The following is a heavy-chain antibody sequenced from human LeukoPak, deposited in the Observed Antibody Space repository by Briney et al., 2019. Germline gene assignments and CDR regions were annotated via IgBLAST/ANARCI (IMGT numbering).Heavy chain of an antibody. CDR3: ASLGVFYYDSPY. V-gene: IGHV4-31*03. Sequence: SQTLSLTCTVSGGSISSGTYYWSWIRQHPGKGLEWIGYIYHSGSTYYNPSLKSRITISVDTSKNQFSLKLSSVSAADTAVYYCASLGVFYYDSPYWGQGTLVTVSS. D-gene: IGHD3-22*01. CDR2: IYHSGST. CDR1: GGSISSGTYY. J-gene: IGHJ4*02.